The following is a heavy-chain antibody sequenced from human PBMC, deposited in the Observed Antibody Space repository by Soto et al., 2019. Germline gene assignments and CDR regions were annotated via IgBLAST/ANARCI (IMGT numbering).Heavy chain of an antibody. CDR2: IYYSGST. CDR1: GGSISSSSYY. V-gene: IGHV4-39*01. CDR3: ARHEGAVAGTISRWAFDP. Sequence: QLQLQESGPGLVKPSETLSLTCTVSGGSISSSSYYWGWIRQPPGKGLEWIGSIYYSGSTYYNPSLKSRVTISVDTSKNQFALKLSSVTAADTAVYYCARHEGAVAGTISRWAFDPWGQGTLVTVSS. D-gene: IGHD6-19*01. J-gene: IGHJ5*02.